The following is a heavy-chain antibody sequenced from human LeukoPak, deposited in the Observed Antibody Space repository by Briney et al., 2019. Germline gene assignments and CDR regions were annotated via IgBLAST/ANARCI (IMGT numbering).Heavy chain of an antibody. D-gene: IGHD5-18*01. CDR1: GLTFSAEW. J-gene: IGHJ4*02. Sequence: GGSLRLSCAASGLTFSAEWMSWVRQTPGKGLEGVANIKEDGSEKYYVDYVKGRFIISRDNAKNSLYVQMNSLRAEDTAVYYCARLPLTARRHFDFWGQGTQVTVSS. CDR2: IKEDGSEK. CDR3: ARLPLTARRHFDF. V-gene: IGHV3-7*05.